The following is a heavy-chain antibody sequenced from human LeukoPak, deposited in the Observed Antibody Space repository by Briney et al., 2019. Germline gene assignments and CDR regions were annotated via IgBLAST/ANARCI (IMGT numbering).Heavy chain of an antibody. D-gene: IGHD4-17*01. J-gene: IGHJ5*02. V-gene: IGHV1-8*01. Sequence: GASVKVSCKASGYTFTSYDINWVRQATGQGLEWMGWMNPNSGNTGYAQKFQGRVTMTRNTSISTAYMELSSLRSEDTAVYYCVRLCSHYGDYKVDPWGQGTLVTVSS. CDR1: GYTFTSYD. CDR3: VRLCSHYGDYKVDP. CDR2: MNPNSGNT.